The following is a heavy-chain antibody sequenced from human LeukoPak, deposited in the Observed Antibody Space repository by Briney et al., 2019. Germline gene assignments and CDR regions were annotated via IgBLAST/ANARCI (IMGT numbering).Heavy chain of an antibody. CDR2: ISSSSSYI. D-gene: IGHD3-22*01. J-gene: IGHJ4*02. V-gene: IGHV3-21*01. CDR1: GFTFSSYS. CDR3: ASEPEDSSGYTYYFDY. Sequence: GGSLRLSCAASGFTFSSYSINWVRQAPGKGLEWVSSISSSSSYIYYADSVKGRFTISRDNAKNSLYLQMNSLRAEDTAVYYCASEPEDSSGYTYYFDYWGQGTLVTVSS.